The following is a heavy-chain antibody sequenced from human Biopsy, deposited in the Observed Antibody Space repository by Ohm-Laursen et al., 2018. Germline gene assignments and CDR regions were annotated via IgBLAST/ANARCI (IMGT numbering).Heavy chain of an antibody. D-gene: IGHD1-20*01. CDR2: FAPENGKT. J-gene: IGHJ4*02. V-gene: IGHV1-24*01. Sequence: ASVKVSCKVSGYTLTDLSMHWVRQAPGKGLEWIGGFAPENGKTIYAQKFQGRVTMTEDTSTDTAYMELSNLRSEDTAVYYCAGDINNWNVNYWGQGTLVIVSS. CDR1: GYTLTDLS. CDR3: AGDINNWNVNY.